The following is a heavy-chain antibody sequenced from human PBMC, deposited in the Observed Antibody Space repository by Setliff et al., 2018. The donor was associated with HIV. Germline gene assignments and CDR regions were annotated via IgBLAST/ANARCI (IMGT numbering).Heavy chain of an antibody. J-gene: IGHJ5*02. CDR1: GYTFTDYE. Sequence: ASVKVSCKASGYTFTDYEITWVRQAPGQRLEWMGWINAGNGNTKYSQKFQGRVTITRDTSASTAYMELSSLRSEDTAVYYCARREGSSGSYYYGSGSYWYDWFDPWGQGTLVTVSS. CDR2: INAGNGNT. CDR3: ARREGSSGSYYYGSGSYWYDWFDP. V-gene: IGHV1-3*01. D-gene: IGHD3-10*01.